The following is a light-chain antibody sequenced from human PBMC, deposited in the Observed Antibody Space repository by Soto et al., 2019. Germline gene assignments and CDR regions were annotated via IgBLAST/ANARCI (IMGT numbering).Light chain of an antibody. V-gene: IGKV1D-12*01. Sequence: DVQMTQSPSSVSASVGDRVTITCRASQSVSTWLAWYQQKPGKAPKLLIYEASNLQSGVPSRFIDSGSGTHFTLTINSLQPEDFATYFCQQANDFVTFGGGTTVTIK. CDR2: EAS. CDR1: QSVSTW. J-gene: IGKJ4*01. CDR3: QQANDFVT.